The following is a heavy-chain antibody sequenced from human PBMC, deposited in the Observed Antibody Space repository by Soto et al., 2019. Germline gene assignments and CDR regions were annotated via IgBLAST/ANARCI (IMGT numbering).Heavy chain of an antibody. CDR3: AKGILYSGYDAFDY. J-gene: IGHJ4*02. CDR2: ISYDGSNK. Sequence: QVQLVESGGGVVQPGRSLRLSCAASGFTFSSYGMHWVRQAPGKGLEWVAVISYDGSNKYYADSVKGRFTISRDNSKNTLYLQVNSLRAEDTAVYYCAKGILYSGYDAFDYWGQGTLVTVSS. CDR1: GFTFSSYG. D-gene: IGHD5-12*01. V-gene: IGHV3-30*18.